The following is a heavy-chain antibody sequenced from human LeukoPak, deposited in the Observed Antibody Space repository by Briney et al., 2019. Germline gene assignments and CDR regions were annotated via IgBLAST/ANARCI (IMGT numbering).Heavy chain of an antibody. Sequence: GGSLRLSCAGSGFTFSSYGMHWDRQAPGKGLEWVAFIWPDATRIHNAEHLKDRFTISRDNSKSMVYLQLNGLRPDGTAMYYCARDGAHREVDSWGQGTQVRVSS. CDR3: ARDGAHREVDS. CDR1: GFTFSSYG. CDR2: IWPDATRI. D-gene: IGHD3-16*01. J-gene: IGHJ5*01. V-gene: IGHV3-33*01.